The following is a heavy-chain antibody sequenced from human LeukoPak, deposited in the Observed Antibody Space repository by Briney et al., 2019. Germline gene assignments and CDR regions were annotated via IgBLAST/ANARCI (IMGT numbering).Heavy chain of an antibody. J-gene: IGHJ1*01. D-gene: IGHD2-15*01. CDR2: ITSSSSTI. CDR3: AREMVVAAKRGLFQH. CDR1: GFTFSTYS. Sequence: TGGSLRLSCAASGFTFSTYSMNWVRQAPGKGLEWVSYITSSSSTIYHADSVKGRFTISRDNAKNSLYLQVNSLRAEDTAVYYCAREMVVAAKRGLFQHWGQGTLVTVSS. V-gene: IGHV3-48*01.